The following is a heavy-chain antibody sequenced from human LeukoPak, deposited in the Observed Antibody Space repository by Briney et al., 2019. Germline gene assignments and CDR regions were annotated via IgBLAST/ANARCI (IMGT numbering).Heavy chain of an antibody. CDR1: GGSISSYY. CDR3: ARGGGGFADTSRYRTYYYYGMDV. V-gene: IGHV4-59*12. CDR2: IYYSGST. Sequence: TSETLSLTCTVSGGSISSYYWSWIRQPPGKGLEWIGYIYYSGSTNYNPSLKSRVTISVDTSKNQFSLKLSSVTAADTAVYYCARGGGGFADTSRYRTYYYYGMDVWGQGTTVTVSS. J-gene: IGHJ6*02. D-gene: IGHD3-16*01.